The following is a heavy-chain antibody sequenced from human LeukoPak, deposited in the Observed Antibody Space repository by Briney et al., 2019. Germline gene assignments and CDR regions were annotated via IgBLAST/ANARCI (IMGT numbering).Heavy chain of an antibody. CDR1: GGSISSGDYY. D-gene: IGHD3-22*01. CDR2: IYYSGST. Sequence: SETLSLTCTVSGGSISSGDYYWSWIRQPPGKGLEWIGYIYYSGSTYYNPSLKSRVTISVDTSKNQFSLKLSPVTAADTAVYYCARGYYRSGYHRLYYYYGMDVWGQGTTVTVSS. J-gene: IGHJ6*02. V-gene: IGHV4-30-4*01. CDR3: ARGYYRSGYHRLYYYYGMDV.